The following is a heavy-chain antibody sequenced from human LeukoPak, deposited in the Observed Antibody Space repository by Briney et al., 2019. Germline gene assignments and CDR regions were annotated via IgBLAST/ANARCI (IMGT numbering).Heavy chain of an antibody. Sequence: PSETLSLTCTVSGYSISSGYYWGWIRQPPGKGLEWIGSIYHSGSTYYNPSLKSRVTISVDTSKNQFSLKLSSVTAADTAVYYCARGFALRFLEWSYYFDYWGQGTLVTVSS. D-gene: IGHD3-3*01. CDR1: GYSISSGYY. V-gene: IGHV4-38-2*02. J-gene: IGHJ4*02. CDR2: IYHSGST. CDR3: ARGFALRFLEWSYYFDY.